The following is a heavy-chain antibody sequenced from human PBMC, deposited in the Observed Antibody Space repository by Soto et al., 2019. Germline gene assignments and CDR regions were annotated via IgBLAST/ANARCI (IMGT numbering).Heavy chain of an antibody. CDR2: IRSKAYGGTT. J-gene: IGHJ6*02. CDR1: GFTFGDYA. CDR3: TRDSDPSEYSSSLSANYYYYYGMYV. Sequence: TGGSLRLSFTASGFTFGDYAMSWVRQAPGKGLEWVGFIRSKAYGGTTEYAASVKGRFTISRDDSKSIAYLQMNSLKTEDTAVYYCTRDSDPSEYSSSLSANYYYYYGMYVCSHGTTVTVS. V-gene: IGHV3-49*04. D-gene: IGHD6-6*01.